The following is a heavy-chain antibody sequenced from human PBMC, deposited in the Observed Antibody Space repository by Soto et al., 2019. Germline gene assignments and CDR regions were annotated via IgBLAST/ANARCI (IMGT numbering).Heavy chain of an antibody. V-gene: IGHV1-69*02. CDR2: IIPILGIA. D-gene: IGHD1-1*01. J-gene: IGHJ4*02. CDR3: ARASNWNDEYYFDY. CDR1: GGTFSSYT. Sequence: ASVKVSCKASGGTFSSYTISWVRQAPGQGLEWMGRIIPILGIANYAQKFQGRVTITADKSTSTAYMELSSLRSEDTAVYYCARASNWNDEYYFDYWGQGTLVTVSS.